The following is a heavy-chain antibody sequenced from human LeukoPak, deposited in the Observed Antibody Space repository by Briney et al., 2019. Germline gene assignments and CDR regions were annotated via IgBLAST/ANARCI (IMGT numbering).Heavy chain of an antibody. Sequence: GESLKISCKGSGYSFTTYWISWVRQMPGKGVGWMGRFDPIDSYTNYSPSFHGHVTISADKSFSTAYLQCTSRKASDTAMYYCARHAKSYGSSCDYWGQGTLVTVSS. CDR1: GYSFTTYW. V-gene: IGHV5-10-1*01. CDR2: FDPIDSYT. J-gene: IGHJ4*02. CDR3: ARHAKSYGSSCDY. D-gene: IGHD6-13*01.